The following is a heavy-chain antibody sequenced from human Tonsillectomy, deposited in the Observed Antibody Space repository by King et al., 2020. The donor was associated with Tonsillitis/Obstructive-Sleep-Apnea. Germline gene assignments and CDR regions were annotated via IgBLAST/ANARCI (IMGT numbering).Heavy chain of an antibody. Sequence: LQLQESGPGLVKPSETLSLTCTVSGGSISSSSYYWGCVRQPPGKGREWIGSIYYSGSTYYNPSLKSRVTISVDTSKNQFSLKLSSVTAADTAVYYCARADISDAFDIWGQGTMVTVSS. D-gene: IGHD5-12*01. CDR2: IYYSGST. V-gene: IGHV4-39*01. CDR3: ARADISDAFDI. CDR1: GGSISSSSYY. J-gene: IGHJ3*02.